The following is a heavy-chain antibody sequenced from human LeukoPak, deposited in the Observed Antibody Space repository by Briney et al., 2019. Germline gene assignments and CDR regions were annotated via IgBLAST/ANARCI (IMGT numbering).Heavy chain of an antibody. J-gene: IGHJ3*02. D-gene: IGHD1-26*01. CDR2: ISGSGGGT. V-gene: IGHV3-23*01. CDR1: GFTFSSYA. Sequence: GGSLRLSCTASGFTFSSYAMSWVRQAPGKGLEWVSAISGSGGGTYYADSVKGRFTISRDNSKNTLYLQMNSLGAEDTAVYYCAKESIVGATRDAFDIWGQGTMVTVSS. CDR3: AKESIVGATRDAFDI.